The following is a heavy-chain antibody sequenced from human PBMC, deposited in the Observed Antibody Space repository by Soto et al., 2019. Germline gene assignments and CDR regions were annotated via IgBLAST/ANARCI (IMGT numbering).Heavy chain of an antibody. CDR1: GFTFSSYA. V-gene: IGHV3-30-3*01. D-gene: IGHD2-15*01. CDR2: IAYDGSNN. Sequence: GGSLRLSCAASGFTFSSYAMHWVRQAPGKGLEWVAAIAYDGSNNYYAESVKGRFTISRDNSNNTLYLEMIGLRAEDTAVYFCARRGGYCSSGNCYPNYFDYWGQGTLVTVSS. J-gene: IGHJ4*02. CDR3: ARRGGYCSSGNCYPNYFDY.